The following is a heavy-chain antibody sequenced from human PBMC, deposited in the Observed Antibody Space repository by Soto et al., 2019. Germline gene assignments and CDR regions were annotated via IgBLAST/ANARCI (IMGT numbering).Heavy chain of an antibody. J-gene: IGHJ4*02. CDR1: GFTFTKYS. V-gene: IGHV3-21*01. Sequence: LRLSCAASGFTFTKYSMNWVRQAPGKGLEWVSSISSTTNYIYYADSMKGRFTVSRDNAKNSVYLEMNSLSAEDTAVYYCARESEDLTSNFDYWGQGTLVTVSS. CDR2: ISSTTNYI. CDR3: ARESEDLTSNFDY.